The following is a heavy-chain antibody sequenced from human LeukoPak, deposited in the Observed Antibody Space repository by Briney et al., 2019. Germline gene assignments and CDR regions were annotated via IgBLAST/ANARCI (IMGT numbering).Heavy chain of an antibody. CDR1: GYTFTGYY. CDR3: ARDGPGIALIGAFDV. V-gene: IGHV1-46*01. CDR2: INPSGGST. J-gene: IGHJ3*01. Sequence: GASVKVSCKASGYTFTGYYMHWVRQAPGQGLEWMGIINPSGGSTSYAQKFQGRVTMTRDMSTSTVYMELSSLRSEDTAVYYCARDGPGIALIGAFDVWGQGTMVTVSS. D-gene: IGHD6-13*01.